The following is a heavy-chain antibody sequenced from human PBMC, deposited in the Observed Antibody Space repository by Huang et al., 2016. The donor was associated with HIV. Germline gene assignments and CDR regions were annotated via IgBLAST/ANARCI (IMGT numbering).Heavy chain of an antibody. D-gene: IGHD3-10*01. CDR1: GYSFTHYG. CDR2: IRTNTGNP. Sequence: QMQLVQSGSELKKPGASVKVSCKASGYSFTHYGLNWVRQAPGQGLEWMGWIRTNTGNPNYAQGFTGRFVFSLNISVTTAYLEINSLKAEDTAVYYCARDSPYGSGRYCPLDFWGQGTLVTVSS. V-gene: IGHV7-4-1*02. CDR3: ARDSPYGSGRYCPLDF. J-gene: IGHJ4*02.